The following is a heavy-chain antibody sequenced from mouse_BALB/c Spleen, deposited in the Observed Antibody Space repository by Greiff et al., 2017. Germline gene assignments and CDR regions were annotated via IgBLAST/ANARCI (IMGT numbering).Heavy chain of an antibody. J-gene: IGHJ3*01. D-gene: IGHD4-1*01. CDR3: ARDKGGQTGTWFAY. CDR2: IRNKANGYTT. V-gene: IGHV7-3*02. CDR1: GFTFTDYY. Sequence: EVMLVESGGGLVQPGGSLRLSCATSGFTFTDYYMSWVRQPPGKALEWLGFIRNKANGYTTEYSASVKGRFTISRDNSQSILYLQMNTLRAEDSATYYCARDKGGQTGTWFAYWGQGTLVTVSA.